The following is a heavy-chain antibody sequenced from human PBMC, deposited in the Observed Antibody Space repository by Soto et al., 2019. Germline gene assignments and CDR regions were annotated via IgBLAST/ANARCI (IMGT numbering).Heavy chain of an antibody. CDR1: GYTFTSYG. V-gene: IGHV1-18*01. CDR3: ARGRTNFDFWSGPGSYYYYYMDV. Sequence: ASVKVSCKASGYTFTSYGISWVRQAPGQGLEWMGWISAYNGNTNYAQKLQGRVTMTTDTSTSTAYMELRSLRSDDTAVYYCARGRTNFDFWSGPGSYYYYYMDVWGKGTTVTV. D-gene: IGHD3-3*01. J-gene: IGHJ6*03. CDR2: ISAYNGNT.